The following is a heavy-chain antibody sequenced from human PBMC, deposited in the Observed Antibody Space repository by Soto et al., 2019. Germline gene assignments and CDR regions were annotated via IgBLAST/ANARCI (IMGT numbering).Heavy chain of an antibody. CDR2: IYYSGST. CDR1: GGSISSGGYY. V-gene: IGHV4-31*03. D-gene: IGHD5-12*01. CDR3: ARAALGYDSVDY. Sequence: SETLSLTCTVSGGSISSGGYYWSWIRQHPGKGLEWIGYIYYSGSTYYNPSLKSRVTISVDTSKKQFSLKLSSVTAADTAVYYCARAALGYDSVDYWGQGTLVTVSS. J-gene: IGHJ4*02.